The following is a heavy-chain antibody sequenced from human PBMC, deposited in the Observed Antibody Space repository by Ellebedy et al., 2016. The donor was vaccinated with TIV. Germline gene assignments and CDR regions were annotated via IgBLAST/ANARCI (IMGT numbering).Heavy chain of an antibody. D-gene: IGHD6-13*01. J-gene: IGHJ4*02. CDR3: ARGSGKWIAAALGY. Sequence: ASVKVSCXASGYTFTSYDINWVRQATGQGLEWMGWMNPNSGNTGYAQKFQGRVTMTRNTSISTAYMELSSLRSEDTAVYYCARGSGKWIAAALGYWGQGTLVTVSS. CDR2: MNPNSGNT. CDR1: GYTFTSYD. V-gene: IGHV1-8*01.